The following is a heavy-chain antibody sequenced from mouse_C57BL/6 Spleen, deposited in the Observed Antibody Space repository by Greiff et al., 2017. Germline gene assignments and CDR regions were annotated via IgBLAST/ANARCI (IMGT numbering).Heavy chain of an antibody. Sequence: VKLQQPGAELVKPGASVKLSCKASGYTFTSYWMPWVKQRPGRGLEWIGRIDPNSGGTKYNEKFKSQATLTVDKPSSTADMQLSSLTTEDSAVYYCARCDYSKGFAYWGQGTLVTVAA. CDR2: IDPNSGGT. CDR1: GYTFTSYW. J-gene: IGHJ3*01. D-gene: IGHD2-5*01. V-gene: IGHV1-72*01. CDR3: ARCDYSKGFAY.